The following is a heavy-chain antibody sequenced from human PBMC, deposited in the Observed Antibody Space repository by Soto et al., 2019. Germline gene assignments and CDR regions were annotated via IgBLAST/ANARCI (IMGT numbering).Heavy chain of an antibody. J-gene: IGHJ3*02. CDR1: GYTFTSYD. D-gene: IGHD2-2*01. CDR2: MNPNSGNT. Sequence: QVQLVQSGAEVKKPGASVKVSCKASGYTFTSYDINWVRQATGQGLEWMGWMNPNSGNTGYAQKFQGRVTMTRNTSISTAYMELSSLRSEDXAVDYCAXGYCSSTSCYDAFDIWGQGTMVTVSS. V-gene: IGHV1-8*01. CDR3: AXGYCSSTSCYDAFDI.